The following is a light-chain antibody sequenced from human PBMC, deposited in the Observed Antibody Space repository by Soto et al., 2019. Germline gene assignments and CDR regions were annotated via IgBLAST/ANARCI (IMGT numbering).Light chain of an antibody. J-gene: IGLJ1*01. CDR3: YTYAGGSTYL. CDR2: EDI. V-gene: IGLV2-23*01. Sequence: QSALTQPASASGSPGQSITISCTGTSSDVGSYNHLSWYQHHPGKAPKLIIYEDIKGPSGVSNRFSGSKSGNTASLTISGLQAEDEADYYCYTYAGGSTYLFGTGTKLTVL. CDR1: SSDVGSYNH.